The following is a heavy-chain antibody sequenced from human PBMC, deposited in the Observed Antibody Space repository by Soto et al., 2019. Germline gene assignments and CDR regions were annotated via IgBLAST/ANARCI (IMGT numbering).Heavy chain of an antibody. CDR2: IYYSGST. Sequence: SETLSLTCTVSGGSISSGDYYWSWIRQPPGKGLEWIGYIYYSGSTYYNPSLKSRVTISVDTSKNQFSLKLSSVTAADTAVYYCARYYSNYVRVNWFDPWGQGTLVTVSS. CDR1: GGSISSGDYY. V-gene: IGHV4-30-4*01. CDR3: ARYYSNYVRVNWFDP. J-gene: IGHJ5*02. D-gene: IGHD4-4*01.